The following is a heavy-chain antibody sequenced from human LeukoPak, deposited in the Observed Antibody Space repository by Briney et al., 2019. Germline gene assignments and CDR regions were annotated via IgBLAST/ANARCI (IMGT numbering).Heavy chain of an antibody. CDR3: AGEAVAGNWFDP. J-gene: IGHJ5*02. D-gene: IGHD6-19*01. Sequence: SETLSLTCTVSGGSISSGGYYWSWIRQPPGKGLEWIGYIYHSGSTNYSPSLRSRVTISGDTSKKQFSLKLTSVTAADTAVYYCAGEAVAGNWFDPWGQGTLVTVSS. V-gene: IGHV4-30-2*01. CDR2: IYHSGST. CDR1: GGSISSGGYY.